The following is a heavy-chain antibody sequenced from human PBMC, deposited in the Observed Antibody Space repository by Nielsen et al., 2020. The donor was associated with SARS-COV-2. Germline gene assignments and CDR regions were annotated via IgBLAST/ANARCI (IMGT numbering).Heavy chain of an antibody. CDR2: ISYDGSNK. D-gene: IGHD1-26*01. CDR3: ALSGSYSSYFDY. V-gene: IGHV3-30*04. Sequence: GESLKISCAASGFTFSSYAMHWVRQAPGKGLEWVAVISYDGSNKYYADSVKGRFTISRDNSKNTLYLQMNSLRAEDTAVYYCALSGSYSSYFDYWGQGTLVTVSS. CDR1: GFTFSSYA. J-gene: IGHJ4*02.